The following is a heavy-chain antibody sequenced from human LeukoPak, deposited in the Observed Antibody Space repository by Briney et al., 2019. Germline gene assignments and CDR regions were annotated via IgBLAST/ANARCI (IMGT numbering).Heavy chain of an antibody. V-gene: IGHV3-21*01. CDR2: ISSSSSYI. CDR1: GFTFSSYS. J-gene: IGHJ4*02. D-gene: IGHD3-10*01. CDR3: ARDRLKSYGSGSLYPSDY. Sequence: PGGSLRLSCAASGFTFSSYSMNWVRQAPGKGLEWVSSISSSSSYIYYADSVKGRFTISRDNAKNSLYLQMNSLRAEDTAVYYCARDRLKSYGSGSLYPSDYWGQGTLVTVSS.